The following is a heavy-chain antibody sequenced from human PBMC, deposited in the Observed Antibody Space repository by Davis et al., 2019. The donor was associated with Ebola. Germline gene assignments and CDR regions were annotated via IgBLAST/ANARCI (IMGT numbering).Heavy chain of an antibody. Sequence: HTGGSLRLSCASSGFTFSNYWMHWVRQAPGKGLVWVSRINSDGSSASYADSVRGRFTISRDNAKNTLYLQMSSLGAEDTAVFYCARGASGYCSGGTCHGFDYWGRGTLVTVSS. D-gene: IGHD2-15*01. CDR1: GFTFSNYW. CDR3: ARGASGYCSGGTCHGFDY. V-gene: IGHV3-74*01. CDR2: INSDGSSA. J-gene: IGHJ4*02.